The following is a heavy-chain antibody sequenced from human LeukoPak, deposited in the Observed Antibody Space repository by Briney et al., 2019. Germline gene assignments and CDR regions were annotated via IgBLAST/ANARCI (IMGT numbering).Heavy chain of an antibody. V-gene: IGHV3-74*03. D-gene: IGHD4/OR15-4a*01. CDR2: INSDGYST. CDR3: ARDYGG. J-gene: IGHJ4*02. CDR1: GFTFRRYW. Sequence: GGSLRLSCAASGFTFRRYWMHWVRQAPGRGLAWVSRINSDGYSTTYADSVRGRFTISRDNGKNTLYLQMNSLRVDDTAVYYCARDYGGWGQGTLVTASS.